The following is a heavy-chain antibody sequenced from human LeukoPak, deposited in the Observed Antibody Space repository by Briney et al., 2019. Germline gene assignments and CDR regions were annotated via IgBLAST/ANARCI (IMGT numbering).Heavy chain of an antibody. CDR3: AKDPYGSGSSGAFDI. J-gene: IGHJ3*02. Sequence: GGSLRLSCAASGFTFTNYWMSWVRQPPGKGLEWVANIRHDESEIYYVDSVKGRFTISRDNAKNSLYLQMNSLRAEDTALYYCAKDPYGSGSSGAFDIWGQGTMVTVSS. CDR1: GFTFTNYW. V-gene: IGHV3-7*03. CDR2: IRHDESEI. D-gene: IGHD3-10*01.